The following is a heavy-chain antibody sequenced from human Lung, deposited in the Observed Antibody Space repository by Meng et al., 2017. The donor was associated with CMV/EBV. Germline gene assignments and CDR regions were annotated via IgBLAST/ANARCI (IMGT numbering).Heavy chain of an antibody. Sequence: SVXVSCKASGGTFNNYAINWVRQAPGQGLEWMGGIIPISGTTNYAQKFQGRVTITTDDSTSTGYMELSSLKSEDTAVYYCAREPDAIRTFDYWGQGTLVTVSS. CDR2: IIPISGTT. V-gene: IGHV1-69*05. D-gene: IGHD2-2*02. CDR3: AREPDAIRTFDY. J-gene: IGHJ4*02. CDR1: GGTFNNYA.